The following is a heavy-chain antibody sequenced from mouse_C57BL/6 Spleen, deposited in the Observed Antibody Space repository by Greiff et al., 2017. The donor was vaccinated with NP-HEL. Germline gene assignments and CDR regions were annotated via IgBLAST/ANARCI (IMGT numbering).Heavy chain of an antibody. CDR1: GYTFTSYW. Sequence: QVQLQQPGAELVKPGASVKLSCKASGYTFTSYWMHWVKQRPGQGLEWIGMIHPNSGSTNYNEKFKSKATLTVDKSSSTAYMQLSSLTSEDSAVYYCARGYYGSSHWYVDVWGTGTTVTVSS. J-gene: IGHJ1*03. V-gene: IGHV1-64*01. D-gene: IGHD1-1*01. CDR2: IHPNSGST. CDR3: ARGYYGSSHWYVDV.